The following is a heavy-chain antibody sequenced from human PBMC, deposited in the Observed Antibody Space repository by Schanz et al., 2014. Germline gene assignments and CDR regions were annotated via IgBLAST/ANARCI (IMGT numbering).Heavy chain of an antibody. CDR2: VSRDGSET. Sequence: VQLVESGGGVVQPGRSLRLSCAASGFTFSDSWMHWVRQAPGKGLVWVSRVSRDGSETTYVDSVRGRFTISRDTAKNTVFLQTNNLSGEDTAVYYCARGASRDYFAMDVWGQGTTVTVSS. J-gene: IGHJ6*02. CDR3: ARGASRDYFAMDV. CDR1: GFTFSDSW. V-gene: IGHV3-74*01.